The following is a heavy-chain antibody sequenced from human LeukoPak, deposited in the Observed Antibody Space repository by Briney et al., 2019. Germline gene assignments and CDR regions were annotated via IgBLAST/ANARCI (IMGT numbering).Heavy chain of an antibody. J-gene: IGHJ3*02. CDR2: IYYSGST. CDR1: GGSISSGDYY. V-gene: IGHV4-30-4*01. D-gene: IGHD4-17*01. CDR3: ARHDYGDYGAFDI. Sequence: SQTLSLTCTVSGGSISSGDYYWSWIRQPPGKGLEWIGYIYYSGSTYDNPSLKSRVTISLDTSQNQFSLKVSSVTAADAAVYYCARHDYGDYGAFDIWGQGTMVTVSS.